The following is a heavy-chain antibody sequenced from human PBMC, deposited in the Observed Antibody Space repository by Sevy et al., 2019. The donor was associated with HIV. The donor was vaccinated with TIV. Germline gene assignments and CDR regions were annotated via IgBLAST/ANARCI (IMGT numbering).Heavy chain of an antibody. V-gene: IGHV3-33*01. CDR1: GFTFSSFG. CDR2: IWFDGSNT. Sequence: GGSLRLSCAASGFTFSSFGMHWVRQAPGKGLEWLAVIWFDGSNTYYSDSVKGRFTISRDIAKNTLHLQMNSLRAEDTVVYYCATDLEFSGYGDYGPAFMPDFWGHGTLVTVSS. D-gene: IGHD4-17*01. J-gene: IGHJ4*01. CDR3: ATDLEFSGYGDYGPAFMPDF.